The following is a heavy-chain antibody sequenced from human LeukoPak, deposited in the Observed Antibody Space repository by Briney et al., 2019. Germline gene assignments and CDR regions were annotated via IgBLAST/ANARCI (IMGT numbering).Heavy chain of an antibody. CDR1: GGSISSSSYY. J-gene: IGHJ6*02. D-gene: IGHD2-2*01. CDR3: ASLSYCSSTSCYHYYGMDV. Sequence: KTSETLSLTCTVSGGSISSSSYYWGWIRQPPGKGLEWIGSIYYSGSTYYNPSLKSRVTISVDTSKNQFSLKLSSVTAADTAVHYCASLSYCSSTSCYHYYGMDVWGQGTTVTVSS. CDR2: IYYSGST. V-gene: IGHV4-39*01.